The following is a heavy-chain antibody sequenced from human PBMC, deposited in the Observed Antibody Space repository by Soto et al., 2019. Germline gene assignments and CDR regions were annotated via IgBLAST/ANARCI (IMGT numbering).Heavy chain of an antibody. V-gene: IGHV3-NL1*01. CDR1: ELPFITYA. CDR3: ARDSPIAVAGTGGTYYYYGMDV. Sequence: QVQLVESGGGVVRPGSSLRLPCAGSELPFITYALPGFRQAPGKGLEGGAVIYSGGSTYYADSVKGRFTISRDNSKNTLYLQMNSLRAEDTAVYYCARDSPIAVAGTGGTYYYYGMDVWGQGTTVTVSS. D-gene: IGHD6-19*01. CDR2: IYSGGST. J-gene: IGHJ6*02.